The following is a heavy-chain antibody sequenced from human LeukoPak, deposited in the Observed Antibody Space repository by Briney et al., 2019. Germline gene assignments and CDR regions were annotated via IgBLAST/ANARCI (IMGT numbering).Heavy chain of an antibody. D-gene: IGHD6-13*01. Sequence: GGSLRLSCAASGFTFSSYWMHWVRQAPGKGLVWVSRINSDGSSTSYADSVKGRFTISRDNAKNTLYLQMNSLRAEDTAVYYCASVDSSSWSPFDYWGQGTLVTVSS. V-gene: IGHV3-74*01. CDR1: GFTFSSYW. CDR3: ASVDSSSWSPFDY. CDR2: INSDGSST. J-gene: IGHJ4*02.